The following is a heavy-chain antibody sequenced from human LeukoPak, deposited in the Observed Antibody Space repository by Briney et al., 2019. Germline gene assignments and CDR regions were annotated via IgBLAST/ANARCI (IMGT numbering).Heavy chain of an antibody. Sequence: GGSLRLSCAASGFTFSTYAMSWVRQAPGKGLEWVSYIRSGGSTTSYADSLQGRFTISRDNAKNSLYLQMNSLRAEDTAVYYCARGRTTVTTWFLDLWGRGTLVTVSS. CDR2: IRSGGSTT. J-gene: IGHJ2*01. CDR1: GFTFSTYA. D-gene: IGHD4-17*01. V-gene: IGHV3-48*03. CDR3: ARGRTTVTTWFLDL.